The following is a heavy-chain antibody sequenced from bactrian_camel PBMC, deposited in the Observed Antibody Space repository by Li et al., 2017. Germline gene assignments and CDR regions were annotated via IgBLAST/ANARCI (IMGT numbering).Heavy chain of an antibody. J-gene: IGHJ4*01. D-gene: IGHD6*01. Sequence: HVQLVESGGGSVQAGGSLRLSCVVSEFSASSACMAWFRQAPGKQREGVALTYYGGGSARYADSVKGRFTVSRDNAKNTMYLQLNSLESEDTAVYYCVREDGSGWDNGMRGQGTQVTVS. CDR2: TYYGGGSA. CDR1: EFSASSAC. V-gene: IGHV3S26*01.